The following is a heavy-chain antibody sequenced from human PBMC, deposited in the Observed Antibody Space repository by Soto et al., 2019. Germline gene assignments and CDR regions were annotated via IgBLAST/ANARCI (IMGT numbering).Heavy chain of an antibody. CDR2: ISYSGST. V-gene: IGHV4-59*01. J-gene: IGHJ4*02. CDR3: ARSKGTTTPSIFGY. D-gene: IGHD1-26*01. Sequence: PSETLSLTCTVSGGSITSAYWSWIRQPPGKGLECIGYISYSGSTNYNPSLKSRVTMSVDTSRNQFSLDLSSVTAADTDVYYCARSKGTTTPSIFGYWGQGTLVTVSS. CDR1: GGSITSAY.